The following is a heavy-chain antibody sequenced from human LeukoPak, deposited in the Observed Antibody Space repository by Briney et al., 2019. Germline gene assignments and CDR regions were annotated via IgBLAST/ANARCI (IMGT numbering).Heavy chain of an antibody. CDR3: ARGGHEANTYSSSWYST. V-gene: IGHV4-59*01. CDR1: GGSFSSYY. Sequence: SETLSLTCAVYGGSFSSYYWSWIRQPPGKGLEWIGYIYYSGSTNYNPSLKSRVTISVDTSKNQFSLKLSSVTAADTAVYYCARGGHEANTYSSSWYSTWGQGTLVTVSS. CDR2: IYYSGST. J-gene: IGHJ5*02. D-gene: IGHD6-13*01.